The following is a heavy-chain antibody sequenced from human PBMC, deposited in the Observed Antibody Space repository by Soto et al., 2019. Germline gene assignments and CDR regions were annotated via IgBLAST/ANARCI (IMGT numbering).Heavy chain of an antibody. J-gene: IGHJ4*02. D-gene: IGHD2-15*01. Sequence: GESLKISCKGSGYSFSNYWIAWVRQMPGKGLEWMGIIFPADSDTKYSPSFQGQVTISADKSISTAYLQWSSLKASDTAMYYCASVVVVPSTMNYFDYCGQGALGTVSS. V-gene: IGHV5-51*01. CDR2: IFPADSDT. CDR3: ASVVVVPSTMNYFDY. CDR1: GYSFSNYW.